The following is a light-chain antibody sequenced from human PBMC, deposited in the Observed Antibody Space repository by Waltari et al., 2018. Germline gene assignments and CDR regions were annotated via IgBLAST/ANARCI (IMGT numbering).Light chain of an antibody. J-gene: IGKJ1*01. Sequence: EIVMTQTPLSLSVTPGQPASISCRSSQSLLNIDGKTYLYWYVQKPGQPPQLLIHEVSNRFSGVPDRLSGSGSGTDFTLKICRVEAEDVGVYYCMQSTQLPLAFGQGTKVEIK. CDR1: QSLLNIDGKTY. V-gene: IGKV2D-29*01. CDR2: EVS. CDR3: MQSTQLPLA.